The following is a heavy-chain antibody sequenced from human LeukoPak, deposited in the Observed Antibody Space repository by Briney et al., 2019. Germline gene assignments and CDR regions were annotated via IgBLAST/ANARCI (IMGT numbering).Heavy chain of an antibody. V-gene: IGHV3-30*03. J-gene: IGHJ4*02. CDR3: ATKVIDDFDY. CDR2: ISGDGSRK. CDR1: GFTFRSHD. D-gene: IGHD2/OR15-2a*01. Sequence: GGSLRLSYAASGFTFRSHDIHWVRQAPGKGLEWVTVISGDGSRKNYVDSVEGRFTISRDNSKSTLYLQMNSLRADDSAVYYCATKVIDDFDYRGQGTLVTVSS.